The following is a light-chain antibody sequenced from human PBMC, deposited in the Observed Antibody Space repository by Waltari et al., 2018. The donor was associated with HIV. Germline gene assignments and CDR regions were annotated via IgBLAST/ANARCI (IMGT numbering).Light chain of an antibody. Sequence: QSVLTPPPSASGTPGQTVTISCSGSSSNIGGNYVYWYQRLPGTAPKLLIYRNNQRPSGVPDRFSGSKSGTSASLAISGLRSEDEADYYCASWDDSLSGWVFGGGTKVTVL. J-gene: IGLJ3*02. V-gene: IGLV1-47*01. CDR3: ASWDDSLSGWV. CDR1: SSNIGGNY. CDR2: RNN.